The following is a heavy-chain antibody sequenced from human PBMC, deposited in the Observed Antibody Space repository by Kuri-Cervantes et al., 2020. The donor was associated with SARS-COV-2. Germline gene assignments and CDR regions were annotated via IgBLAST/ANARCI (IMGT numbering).Heavy chain of an antibody. Sequence: GGSLRLSCAASGFTFSSYWMHWVRQAPGKGLVWVSRINSDGSSTSYADSVRGRFTISRDNAKNTLYLQMNSLRAEDTAVYYCAKDITIFGVVNLFRPDPWGQGTLVTVSS. CDR3: AKDITIFGVVNLFRPDP. CDR1: GFTFSSYW. V-gene: IGHV3-74*01. J-gene: IGHJ5*02. D-gene: IGHD3-3*01. CDR2: INSDGSST.